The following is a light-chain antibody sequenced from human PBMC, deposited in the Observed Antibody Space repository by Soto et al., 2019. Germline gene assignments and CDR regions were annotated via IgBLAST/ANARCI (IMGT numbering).Light chain of an antibody. CDR1: QSISSSY. V-gene: IGKV3-20*01. CDR3: QQFSSSPRT. J-gene: IGKJ4*01. CDR2: RTF. Sequence: EIGLTQSPGALSLSPGERATLSCRASQSISSSYLAWYQQKPGQPPRLLLYRTFSRATGIPDRFSGSGSGTDFTLTISRLEPEDFAVYFCQQFSSSPRTFGGGTKVDSK.